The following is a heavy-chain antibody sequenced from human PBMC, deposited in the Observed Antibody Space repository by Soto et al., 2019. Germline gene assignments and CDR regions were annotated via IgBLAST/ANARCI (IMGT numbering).Heavy chain of an antibody. CDR1: GFTFSSYA. CDR2: ISYDGSNK. Sequence: QVQLVESGGGVVQPGRSLRLSCVASGFTFSSYAMHWVRQAPGKGLEWVALISYDGSNKYYADSVKGRFTISRDNSKNTLYLQMNSLRAEDTAVYYCGRCSSTSCHLGSDYWGQGTLDTVSS. J-gene: IGHJ4*02. D-gene: IGHD2-2*01. V-gene: IGHV3-30-3*01. CDR3: GRCSSTSCHLGSDY.